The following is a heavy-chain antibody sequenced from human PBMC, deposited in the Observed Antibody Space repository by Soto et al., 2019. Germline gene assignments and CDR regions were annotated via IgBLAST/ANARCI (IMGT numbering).Heavy chain of an antibody. Sequence: QVQLQQWGAGLLKPSETLSLTCAVYGGSFSGYYWSWIRQPPGKGLEWIGEINHSGSTNYNPSLKSRVPISVDKSKNQFSLKLSSVTAADTAVYYCARRSSQARDAFAIWGQGTMVTV. CDR1: GGSFSGYY. J-gene: IGHJ3*02. V-gene: IGHV4-34*01. CDR2: INHSGST. CDR3: ARRSSQARDAFAI. D-gene: IGHD6-6*01.